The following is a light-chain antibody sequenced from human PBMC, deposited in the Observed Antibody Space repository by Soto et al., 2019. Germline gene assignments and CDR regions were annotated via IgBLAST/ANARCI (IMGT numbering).Light chain of an antibody. CDR2: DAS. CDR1: QSVSSN. CDR3: QQYSSSRT. J-gene: IGKJ1*01. Sequence: ILMTQSPATLSVSPGERATLSCRASQSVSSNLAWYQQKPGQAPRLLMYDASSRATGIPDRFSGSGSGTDFTLTISRLEPEDFAVYYCQQYSSSRTFGQGTKVDI. V-gene: IGKV3-20*01.